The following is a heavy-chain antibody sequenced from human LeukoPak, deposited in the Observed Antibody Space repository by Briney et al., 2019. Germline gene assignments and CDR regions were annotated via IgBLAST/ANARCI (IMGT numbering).Heavy chain of an antibody. V-gene: IGHV4-59*01. CDR1: GGSISGYY. D-gene: IGHD6-13*01. CDR2: IYYSGST. J-gene: IGHJ4*02. Sequence: SETLSLTCTVSGGSISGYYWSWIRQPPGKGLEWIGYIYYSGSTNYNPSLKSRVAISVDTSKNQFSLKLSSVTAADTAVYYCARDPGYSSSWYYFDYWGQGTLVTVSS. CDR3: ARDPGYSSSWYYFDY.